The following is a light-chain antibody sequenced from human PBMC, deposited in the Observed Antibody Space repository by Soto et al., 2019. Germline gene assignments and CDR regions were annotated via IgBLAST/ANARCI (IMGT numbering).Light chain of an antibody. CDR1: QSVRSTY. J-gene: IGKJ2*01. V-gene: IGKV3-20*01. CDR3: QLYDSSPPGYT. Sequence: EIVLTQSPGTLSLSPGERATLSCRASQSVRSTYLAWYQQKPGQAPSLLIYGASNRDTGIPDRFSGSGSGADFTLTISRLEPEDFAVYYCQLYDSSPPGYTFGQGTRLEIK. CDR2: GAS.